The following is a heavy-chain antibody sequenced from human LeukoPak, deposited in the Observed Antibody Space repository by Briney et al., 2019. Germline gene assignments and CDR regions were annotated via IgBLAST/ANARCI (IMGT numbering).Heavy chain of an antibody. V-gene: IGHV3-30*03. CDR2: ISYDGSNK. Sequence: GGSLRLSCAASGFTFSSYGMHWVRQAPGKGLEWVAVISYDGSNKYYADSVKGRFTISRDNSKNTLYLQMNSLRAEDTAVYYCARGQDWNYSNFDYWGQGTLATVSS. J-gene: IGHJ4*02. CDR3: ARGQDWNYSNFDY. D-gene: IGHD1-7*01. CDR1: GFTFSSYG.